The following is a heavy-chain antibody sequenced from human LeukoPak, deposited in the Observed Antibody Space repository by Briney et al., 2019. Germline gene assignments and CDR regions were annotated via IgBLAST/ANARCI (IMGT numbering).Heavy chain of an antibody. CDR1: GFTFSSYS. CDR2: ISSSSSYI. D-gene: IGHD3-16*01. Sequence: PGGSLRLSCAASGFTFSSYSMNWVRQAPGKGLEWVSSISSSSSYIYYADSVKGRFTISRDNAKNSLYLQMNSLRDEDTATYYCARDRSLASNHYYYVDVWGKGTTVTVSS. J-gene: IGHJ6*03. CDR3: ARDRSLASNHYYYVDV. V-gene: IGHV3-21*01.